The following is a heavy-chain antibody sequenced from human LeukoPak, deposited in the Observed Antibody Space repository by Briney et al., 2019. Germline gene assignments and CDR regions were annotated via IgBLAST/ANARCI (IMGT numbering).Heavy chain of an antibody. D-gene: IGHD2-2*01. CDR1: GGTFSSYA. J-gene: IGHJ5*02. CDR3: ARDSTSDNWFDP. CDR2: VNPNSGNT. V-gene: IGHV1-8*02. Sequence: ASVKVSCKASGGTFSSYAISWVRQATGQGLEWMGWVNPNSGNTGYAQKFQGRVTMTRNTSISTAYMELSSLRSEDTAVYYCARDSTSDNWFDPWGQGTLVTVSS.